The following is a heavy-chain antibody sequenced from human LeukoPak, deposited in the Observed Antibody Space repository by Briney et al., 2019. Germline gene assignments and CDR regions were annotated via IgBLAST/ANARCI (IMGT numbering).Heavy chain of an antibody. Sequence: GGSLRLSCAASGFTVSSNYMSWVRQAPGKGLEWVSVIYSGGSTYYADSVKGRFTISRDNSKNTLYLQMNSLRAEDTAVYYCARESSSWYRDYYYGMDVWGQGTTVTVSS. CDR3: ARESSSWYRDYYYGMDV. CDR2: IYSGGST. D-gene: IGHD6-13*01. J-gene: IGHJ6*02. V-gene: IGHV3-66*01. CDR1: GFTVSSNY.